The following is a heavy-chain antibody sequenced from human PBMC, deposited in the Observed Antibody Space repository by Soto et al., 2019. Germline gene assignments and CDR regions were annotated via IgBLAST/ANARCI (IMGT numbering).Heavy chain of an antibody. J-gene: IGHJ4*02. CDR1: GFTFSSYA. Sequence: QVQLVESGGGVVQPGRSLRLSCAASGFTFSSYAMHWVRQAPGKGLEWVAVISYDGSNKYYADSVKGRFTISRDNSKNTLYLQMNSLRAEDTAVYYCASASGIQRWLPGGYWGQGTLVTVSS. CDR3: ASASGIQRWLPGGY. CDR2: ISYDGSNK. D-gene: IGHD5-18*01. V-gene: IGHV3-30-3*01.